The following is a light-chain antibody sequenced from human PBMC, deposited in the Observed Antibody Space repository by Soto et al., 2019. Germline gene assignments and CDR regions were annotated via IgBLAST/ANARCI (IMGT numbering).Light chain of an antibody. Sequence: QSALAQPPSASGTPGQRVTISCSGRRSNIGSNAVNWYQQVPGTSPKLLIYSDDQWPSGVPDRFAGAKSGTSASLAISGLQAEDEADYYCAAWDDSLNGRVFGGGTQLTVL. CDR1: RSNIGSNA. V-gene: IGLV1-44*01. J-gene: IGLJ3*02. CDR2: SDD. CDR3: AAWDDSLNGRV.